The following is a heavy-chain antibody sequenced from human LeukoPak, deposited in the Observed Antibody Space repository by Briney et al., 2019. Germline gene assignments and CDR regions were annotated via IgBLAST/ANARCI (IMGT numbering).Heavy chain of an antibody. CDR3: AREGSYGDSGLGY. CDR2: IYYSGST. D-gene: IGHD4-17*01. V-gene: IGHV4-39*07. CDR1: GGSISSSSYY. Sequence: SETLSLTCTVSGGSISSSSYYWGWIRQPPGKGLEWIGNIYYSGSTYYNPSLKSRVTISVDTSKNQFSLKLSSLTAADTAVYYCAREGSYGDSGLGYWGQGTLVTVSS. J-gene: IGHJ4*02.